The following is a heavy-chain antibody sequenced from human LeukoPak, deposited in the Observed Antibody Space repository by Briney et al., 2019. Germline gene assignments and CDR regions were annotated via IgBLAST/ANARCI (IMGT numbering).Heavy chain of an antibody. CDR1: GFTFSSYS. CDR3: ARTSRTYCGGDCYSFDL. CDR2: ISWNSGSI. D-gene: IGHD2-21*02. V-gene: IGHV3-9*01. Sequence: PGGSLRLSCAASGFTFSSYSMHWVRQAPGKGLEWVSGISWNSGSIGYADSVKGRFTISRDNAKNSLYLQMNSLRAEDTALYYCARTSRTYCGGDCYSFDLWGRGTLVTVSS. J-gene: IGHJ2*01.